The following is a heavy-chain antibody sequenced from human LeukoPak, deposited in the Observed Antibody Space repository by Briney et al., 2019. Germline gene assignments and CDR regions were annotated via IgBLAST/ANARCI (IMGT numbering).Heavy chain of an antibody. CDR1: GGSISSYY. J-gene: IGHJ4*02. V-gene: IGHV4-59*01. Sequence: KPSETLSLTCTVSGGSISSYYWSWIRQPPRKGLEWIGYIYYSGSTNYNPSLKSRVTISVDTSKNQFSLKLSSVTAADTAVYYCARAWYYYGSGKGFDYWGQGTLVTVSS. D-gene: IGHD3-10*01. CDR3: ARAWYYYGSGKGFDY. CDR2: IYYSGST.